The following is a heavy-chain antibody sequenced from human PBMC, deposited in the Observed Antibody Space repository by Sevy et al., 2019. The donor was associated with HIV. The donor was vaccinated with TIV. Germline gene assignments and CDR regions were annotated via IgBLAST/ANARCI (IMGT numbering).Heavy chain of an antibody. Sequence: GGSLRLSCAASGFTFSSYAMHWVRQAPGKGLEWVAVISYDGSNKYYADSVKGRFTISRDNSKNTLYLQMNSLRAEETAVYYCARGGRQQLVTVRGQNGHAFDIWGQGTMVTVSS. CDR2: ISYDGSNK. CDR1: GFTFSSYA. J-gene: IGHJ3*02. CDR3: ARGGRQQLVTVRGQNGHAFDI. V-gene: IGHV3-30-3*01. D-gene: IGHD6-13*01.